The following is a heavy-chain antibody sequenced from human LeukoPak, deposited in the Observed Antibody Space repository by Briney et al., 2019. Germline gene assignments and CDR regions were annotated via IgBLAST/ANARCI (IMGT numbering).Heavy chain of an antibody. CDR3: ARGTTAAAGIFDC. Sequence: SETLSLTCSVSGGSISSYHWSWVRQPAGKGLGWIGRIYSSGGTSYNPSLNSRVTMSVDTSNNQFSLRLTSVTAADTAVYYCARGTTAAAGIFDCWGQGSLVTVSS. CDR2: IYSSGGT. V-gene: IGHV4-4*07. D-gene: IGHD6-13*01. J-gene: IGHJ4*02. CDR1: GGSISSYH.